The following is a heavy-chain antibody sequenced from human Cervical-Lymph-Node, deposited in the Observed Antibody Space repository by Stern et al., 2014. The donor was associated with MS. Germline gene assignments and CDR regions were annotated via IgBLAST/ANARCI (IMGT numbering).Heavy chain of an antibody. J-gene: IGHJ4*02. V-gene: IGHV4-4*02. CDR3: ATGAYSGSFRTFAY. CDR1: GGSISSSNW. CDR2: IYYSGST. D-gene: IGHD1-26*01. Sequence: VQLVESGPGLVKPSGTLSLTCAVSGGSISSSNWWTWVRQPPGKGLEGIGEIYYSGSTNYNPSLKSRVTISVDKSKNQFSLKLSSVTAADTAVYYCATGAYSGSFRTFAYWGQGTLVTVSS.